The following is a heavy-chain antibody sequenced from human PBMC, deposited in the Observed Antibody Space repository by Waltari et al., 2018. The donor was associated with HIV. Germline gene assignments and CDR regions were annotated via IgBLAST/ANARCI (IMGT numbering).Heavy chain of an antibody. D-gene: IGHD2-2*01. CDR3: AKDAASIHYYGMDV. CDR2: ISWNSDII. J-gene: IGHJ6*02. Sequence: EMKLVESGGGLVQHGRSRSLSCPPCGFNFDHYYMYWVRQAPGKGLEWVSGISWNSDIIGYADSVKGRFTISRDNAKNSLYLQMNSLGAEDTALYYCAKDAASIHYYGMDVWGQGTTVTVS. CDR1: GFNFDHYY. V-gene: IGHV3-9*01.